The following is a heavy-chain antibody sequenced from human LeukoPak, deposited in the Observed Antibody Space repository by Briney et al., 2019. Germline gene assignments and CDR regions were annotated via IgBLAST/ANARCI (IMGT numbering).Heavy chain of an antibody. J-gene: IGHJ4*02. CDR3: TTVSSS. CDR1: GFTFSNAW. Sequence: PGGSLRLSCAASGFTFSNAWMSWVRQAPGKGLEWVGRIKSKTDDGTTDYAAPVKGRFTISRDDSKNTLYLQMNSLKTEDTAVYYCTTVSSSWGQGTLVTVSS. D-gene: IGHD6-13*01. CDR2: IKSKTDDGTT. V-gene: IGHV3-15*01.